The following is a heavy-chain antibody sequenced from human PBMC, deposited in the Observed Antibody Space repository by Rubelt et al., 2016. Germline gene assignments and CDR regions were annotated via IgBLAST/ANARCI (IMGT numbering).Heavy chain of an antibody. D-gene: IGHD3-16*01. J-gene: IGHJ4*02. CDR1: TSYA. Sequence: TSYAMSWVRQAPGKGLEWVSGISGSGGTTYYADSVKGRFTISRDNSKNTLYLEMNSLRAEDTAVYYCARDLGSSPFDYWGQGTLVTVSS. V-gene: IGHV3-23*01. CDR3: ARDLGSSPFDY. CDR2: ISGSGGTT.